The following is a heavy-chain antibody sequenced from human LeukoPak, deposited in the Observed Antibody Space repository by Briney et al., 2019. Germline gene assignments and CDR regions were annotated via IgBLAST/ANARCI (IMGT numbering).Heavy chain of an antibody. D-gene: IGHD3-10*01. J-gene: IGHJ4*02. CDR2: FDPEDGET. CDR3: AKLSLSGRSQSADY. CDR1: GYTLTELS. V-gene: IGHV1-24*01. Sequence: ASVKVSCKVSGYTLTELSMHWVRQAPGKGLEWMGGFDPEDGETIYAQKFQGRVTMTEDTSTDTAYMELSSLRSEDTAVYYCAKLSLSGRSQSADYWGQGTLVTVSS.